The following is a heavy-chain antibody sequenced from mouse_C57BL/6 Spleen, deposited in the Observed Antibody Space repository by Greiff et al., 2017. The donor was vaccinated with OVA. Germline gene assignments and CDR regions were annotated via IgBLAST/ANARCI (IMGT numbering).Heavy chain of an antibody. CDR2: ISYDGSN. CDR1: GYSITSGYY. V-gene: IGHV3-6*01. Sequence: EESGPGLVKPSQSLSLTCSVTGYSITSGYYWNWIRQFPGNKLEWMGYISYDGSNNYNPSLKNRISITRDTSKNQFFLKLNSVTTEDTATYYCASDYGYVFDYWGQGTTLTVSS. CDR3: ASDYGYVFDY. D-gene: IGHD2-2*01. J-gene: IGHJ2*01.